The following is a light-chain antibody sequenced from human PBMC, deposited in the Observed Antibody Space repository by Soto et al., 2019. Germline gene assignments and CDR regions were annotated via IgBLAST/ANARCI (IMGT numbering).Light chain of an antibody. CDR3: QQSYTTPFT. CDR2: AAS. V-gene: IGKV1-39*01. J-gene: IGKJ2*01. Sequence: IHLPQSPSSLSASVGDRVTIMCRTSPDINNFINWYQHKPGRAPQLLIFAASRLQSGVPSRFRGSGSGTEFSLIISSLQREDSATYYCQQSYTTPFTFGQGTKLEIE. CDR1: PDINNF.